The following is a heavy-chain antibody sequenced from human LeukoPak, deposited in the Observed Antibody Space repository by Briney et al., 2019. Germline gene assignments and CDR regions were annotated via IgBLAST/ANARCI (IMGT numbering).Heavy chain of an antibody. CDR3: AREATAMAIFDY. J-gene: IGHJ4*02. CDR2: IKQDGSEK. D-gene: IGHD5-18*01. CDR1: GLTFSSYW. Sequence: GGSLRLSCGASGLTFSSYWMSWLRQAPGKGLEWVANIKQDGSEKYYVDSVKGRFTISRDNAKNSLYLQMNSLRAEDTAVYYCAREATAMAIFDYWGQGTLVTVSS. V-gene: IGHV3-7*01.